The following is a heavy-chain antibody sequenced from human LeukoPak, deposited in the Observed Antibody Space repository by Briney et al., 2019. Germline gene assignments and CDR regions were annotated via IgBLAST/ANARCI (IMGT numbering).Heavy chain of an antibody. D-gene: IGHD1-26*01. CDR1: GYTFTGYY. V-gene: IGHV1-2*02. Sequence: ASVKVSCKASGYTFTGYYMHWVRQAPGQGLERMGWINPNSGGTNYAQKFQGRVTMTRDTSISTAYMELSRLRSDDTAVYYCARGVGATTPTDYWGQGTLVTVSS. CDR2: INPNSGGT. J-gene: IGHJ4*02. CDR3: ARGVGATTPTDY.